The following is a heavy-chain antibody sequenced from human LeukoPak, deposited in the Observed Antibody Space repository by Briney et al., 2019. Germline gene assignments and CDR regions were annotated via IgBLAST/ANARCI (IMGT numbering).Heavy chain of an antibody. CDR2: VYTSGST. CDR3: ARVGTVSDFDY. Sequence: SETLSLTCNVSGGSISSGGYYWSWIRQPAGKGLEWIGRVYTSGSTNYNPSLKSRVTISVDKSKNQFSLKLSSVTAADTAVYYCARVGTVSDFDYWGQGTLVTVSS. J-gene: IGHJ4*02. CDR1: GGSISSGGYY. D-gene: IGHD1-1*01. V-gene: IGHV4-61*02.